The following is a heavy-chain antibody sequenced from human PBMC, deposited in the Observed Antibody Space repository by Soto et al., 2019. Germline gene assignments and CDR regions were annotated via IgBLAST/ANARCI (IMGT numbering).Heavy chain of an antibody. D-gene: IGHD3-16*02. CDR2: ISYDGGDK. V-gene: IGHV3-30*03. J-gene: IGHJ4*02. CDR1: GFTFSYYA. Sequence: QVQLVESGGGVVQPGRSLRLSCAASGFTFSYYAMHWVRQAPGKGLEWVAVISYDGGDKYYADSVRGRFTISRDNSKNTPKLESNSRGAGETAVYYCATGLGEVSPESYDCWGEGTLMTVSS. CDR3: ATGLGEVSPESYDC.